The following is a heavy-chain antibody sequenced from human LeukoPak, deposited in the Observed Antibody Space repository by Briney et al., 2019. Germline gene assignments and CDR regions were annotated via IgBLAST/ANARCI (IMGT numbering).Heavy chain of an antibody. CDR2: INHSGST. Sequence: SETLSLTCAVYGGSFSGYYWSWIRQPPGKGLEWIGEINHSGSTNYNPSLKSRVTISVDTSKNQFSLQLNSVTPEDTAVYYCARGVTVGAEVWFDPWGQGTLVTVSS. J-gene: IGHJ5*02. D-gene: IGHD1-26*01. CDR3: ARGVTVGAEVWFDP. CDR1: GGSFSGYY. V-gene: IGHV4-34*01.